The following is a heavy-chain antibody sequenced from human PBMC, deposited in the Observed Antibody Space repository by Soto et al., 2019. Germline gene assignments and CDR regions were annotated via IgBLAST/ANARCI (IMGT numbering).Heavy chain of an antibody. J-gene: IGHJ5*02. CDR1: GHTFTGYY. CDR3: ARGNAIGAEIYNWFDH. CDR2: INHNSGGT. Sequence: ASVKVSCKASGHTFTGYYIHWVRQSPGQGLEWMGWINHNSGGTDYGQKFQGRVTMTRDTSISTVYMELTRLRSADTAVYYCARGNAIGAEIYNWFDHWGQGTLVTVSS. V-gene: IGHV1-2*02.